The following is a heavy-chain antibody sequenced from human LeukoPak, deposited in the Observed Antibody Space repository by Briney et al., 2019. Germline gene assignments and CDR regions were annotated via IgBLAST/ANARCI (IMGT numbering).Heavy chain of an antibody. V-gene: IGHV1-69*01. J-gene: IGHJ6*03. CDR3: ARRNYDFWSGSNPLDYYYYMDV. Sequence: SVKVSCEASGGTFSSYAISWVRQAPGQGLEWMGGIIPIFGTANYAQKFQGRVTITADESTSTAYMELSSLRSEDTAVYYCARRNYDFWSGSNPLDYYYYMDVWGKGTTVTVSS. CDR2: IIPIFGTA. D-gene: IGHD3-3*01. CDR1: GGTFSSYA.